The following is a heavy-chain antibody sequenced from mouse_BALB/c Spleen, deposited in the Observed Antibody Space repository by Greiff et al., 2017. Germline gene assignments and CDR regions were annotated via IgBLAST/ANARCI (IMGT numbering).Heavy chain of an antibody. J-gene: IGHJ3*01. D-gene: IGHD3-1*01. CDR3: ARDELGLRLAWFAY. Sequence: VKLVESGGGLVKPGGSLKLSCAASGFTFSDYYMYWVRQTPEKRLEWVATISDGGSYTYYPDSVKGRFTISRDNAKNNLYLQMSSLKSEDTAMYYCARDELGLRLAWFAYWGQGTLVTVSA. V-gene: IGHV5-4*02. CDR2: ISDGGSYT. CDR1: GFTFSDYY.